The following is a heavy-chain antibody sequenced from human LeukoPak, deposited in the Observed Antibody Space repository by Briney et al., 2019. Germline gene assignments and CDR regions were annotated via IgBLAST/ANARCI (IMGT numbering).Heavy chain of an antibody. J-gene: IGHJ3*02. Sequence: PSETLSLTCTVSGGSISSSSYYWGWIRQPPGKGLEWIGSIYYSGSTYYNPSLKSRVTISVDTSKNQFSLQLNSVTPEDTAVYYCARVGYPTYKIVVVPAATLDAFDIWGQGTMVTVSS. CDR2: IYYSGST. D-gene: IGHD2-2*01. CDR1: GGSISSSSYY. V-gene: IGHV4-39*07. CDR3: ARVGYPTYKIVVVPAATLDAFDI.